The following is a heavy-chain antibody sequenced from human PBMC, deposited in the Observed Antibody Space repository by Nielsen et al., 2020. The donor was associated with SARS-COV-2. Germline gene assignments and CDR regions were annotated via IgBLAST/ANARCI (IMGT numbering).Heavy chain of an antibody. V-gene: IGHV4-39*07. D-gene: IGHD6-19*01. Sequence: PGKGLEWIGSIYYSGSTYYNPSLKSRVTISVDTSKNQFSLKLSSVTAADTAVYYCARVGYSSGWTPHYYYYMDVWGKGTTVTVSS. CDR3: ARVGYSSGWTPHYYYYMDV. CDR2: IYYSGST. J-gene: IGHJ6*03.